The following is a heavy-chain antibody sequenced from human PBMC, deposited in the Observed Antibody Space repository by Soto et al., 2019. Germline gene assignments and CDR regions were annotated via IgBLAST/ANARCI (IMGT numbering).Heavy chain of an antibody. D-gene: IGHD3-22*01. Sequence: ASVKVSCKASGYIFTNYAIHWVRQAPGQRLEWMGWFDVGNGDTKYSQRFQGRVTITRDTSASTAYMELSSLRSEDTAVYYCARGSGYYYWDDYWGQGTLVTVSS. CDR1: GYIFTNYA. V-gene: IGHV1-3*01. J-gene: IGHJ4*02. CDR3: ARGSGYYYWDDY. CDR2: FDVGNGDT.